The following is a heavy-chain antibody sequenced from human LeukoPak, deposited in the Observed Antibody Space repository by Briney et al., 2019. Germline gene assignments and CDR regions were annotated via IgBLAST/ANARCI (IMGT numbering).Heavy chain of an antibody. Sequence: PGGSLRLSCTASGFTFGDYAMSWVRQAPGKGLEWVGFIRSKAYGGTTEYAASVKGRFTISRDDSKSIAYLQMNSLRAEDTAVYYCARQTGTPVPSIFDYWGQGTLVTVSS. J-gene: IGHJ4*02. D-gene: IGHD1-1*01. CDR2: IRSKAYGGTT. V-gene: IGHV3-49*04. CDR1: GFTFGDYA. CDR3: ARQTGTPVPSIFDY.